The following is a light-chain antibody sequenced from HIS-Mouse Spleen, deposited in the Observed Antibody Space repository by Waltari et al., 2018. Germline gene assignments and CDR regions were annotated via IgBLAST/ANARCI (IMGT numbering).Light chain of an antibody. V-gene: IGLV3-27*01. J-gene: IGLJ3*02. CDR1: VLAKKY. CDR3: YSAADNNLV. CDR2: KDS. Sequence: SYELTQPSSVSVSPGQTARITCSGDVLAKKYARWFQQKQGQAPVLVIYKDSERPSGIPERVSGSSSRTTVTLTIGGAQVEDEADYYCYSAADNNLVFGGGTKLTVL.